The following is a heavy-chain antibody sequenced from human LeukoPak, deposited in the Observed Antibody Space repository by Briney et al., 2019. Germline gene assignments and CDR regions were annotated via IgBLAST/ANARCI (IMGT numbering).Heavy chain of an antibody. CDR2: IYHSGST. J-gene: IGHJ4*02. CDR1: GGSISSSYW. Sequence: PSETLSLTCAVSGGSISSSYWWSWVRQPPGKGLEWIGDIYHSGSTNYNPSLKSRVTISVDTSKNQFSLKLSSVTAADTAVYYCARTRYYYNSRSYGAPYYFDYWGQGTLVTVSS. D-gene: IGHD3-10*01. V-gene: IGHV4-4*02. CDR3: ARTRYYYNSRSYGAPYYFDY.